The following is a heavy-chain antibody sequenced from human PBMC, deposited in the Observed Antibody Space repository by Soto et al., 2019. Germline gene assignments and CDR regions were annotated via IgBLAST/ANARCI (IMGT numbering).Heavy chain of an antibody. D-gene: IGHD2-15*01. CDR3: AGHIVVVVAATGWFDP. Sequence: LSLPCSVSGGSISSYYWSWIRQPPGKGLEWIGSIYYSGSTYYNPSLKSRVTISVDTSKNQFSLNLSSVTAADTALYYCAGHIVVVVAATGWFDPWGQGTLVTVSS. CDR2: IYYSGST. V-gene: IGHV4-59*05. CDR1: GGSISSYY. J-gene: IGHJ5*02.